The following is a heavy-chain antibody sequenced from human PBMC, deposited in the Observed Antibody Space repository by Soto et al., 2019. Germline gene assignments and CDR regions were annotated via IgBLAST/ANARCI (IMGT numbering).Heavy chain of an antibody. CDR3: ARGGVDVVATSDCDS. D-gene: IGHD5-12*01. Sequence: QVQLVQSGAEVKKPGSSVKVSCKASGGTFNNYAISWVRQAPGQGLEWMGGIIPIIGTADYAHKFQGRLEISAHESTGTTFMELNSLRSEDSALYYCARGGVDVVATSDCDSWGQGTLVTASS. J-gene: IGHJ4*02. CDR1: GGTFNNYA. CDR2: IIPIIGTA. V-gene: IGHV1-69*01.